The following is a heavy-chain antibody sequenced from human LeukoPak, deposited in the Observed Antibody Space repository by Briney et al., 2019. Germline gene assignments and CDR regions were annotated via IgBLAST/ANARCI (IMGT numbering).Heavy chain of an antibody. D-gene: IGHD3-9*01. CDR3: ARTYYDILTGYYNH. J-gene: IGHJ5*02. Sequence: PSETLSLTCTVSGYSISSGYYWGWIRQPPGKGLEWIGSIYHSGSTYYNPSHKSRVTISVDTSKNQFSLKLSSVTAADTAVYYCARTYYDILTGYYNHWGQGTLVTVSS. CDR2: IYHSGST. CDR1: GYSISSGYY. V-gene: IGHV4-38-2*02.